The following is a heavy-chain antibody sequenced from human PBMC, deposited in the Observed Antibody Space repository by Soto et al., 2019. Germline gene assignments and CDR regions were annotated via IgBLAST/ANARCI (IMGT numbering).Heavy chain of an antibody. Sequence: QVQLVEYGGGLVQPGRSLRLSCAASGFTFSSYGMHWVRQAPGKGLEWVAVIWHDGSNKYYADSVKGRFTISRDNSKKTPYLQMNSLRGEDTAVYYCARTSRLAGGNSGLDAFDIWGQGTMVTVSS. CDR1: GFTFSSYG. D-gene: IGHD6-19*01. CDR2: IWHDGSNK. V-gene: IGHV3-33*01. CDR3: ARTSRLAGGNSGLDAFDI. J-gene: IGHJ3*02.